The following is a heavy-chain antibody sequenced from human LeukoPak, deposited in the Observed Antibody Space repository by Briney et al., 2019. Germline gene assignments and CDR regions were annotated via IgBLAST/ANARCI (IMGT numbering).Heavy chain of an antibody. CDR3: ARVLLVLRYFDWMIEGAFDY. V-gene: IGHV1-18*01. D-gene: IGHD3-9*01. Sequence: GASVKVSCKASGYTFTSYGISWVRQAPGQGLERMGWISAYNGNTNYAQKLQGRVTMTTDTSTSTAFMELRSLRSDDTAVYYCARVLLVLRYFDWMIEGAFDYWGQGTLVTVSS. CDR2: ISAYNGNT. CDR1: GYTFTSYG. J-gene: IGHJ4*02.